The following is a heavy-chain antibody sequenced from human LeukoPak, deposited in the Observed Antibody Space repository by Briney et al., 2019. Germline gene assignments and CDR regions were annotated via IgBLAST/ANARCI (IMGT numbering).Heavy chain of an antibody. CDR1: GGSISSSSYY. CDR3: ARARGVQQCLRETLDY. V-gene: IGHV4-39*07. CDR2: IYYSGST. D-gene: IGHD5-18*01. J-gene: IGHJ4*02. Sequence: PSETLSLTCTVSGGSISSSSYYWGWIRQPPGKGLEWIGSIYYSGSTYYNPSLKSRVTISVDTSKNQFSLKLSSVTAADTAVYYCARARGVQQCLRETLDYWGQGTLVTVSS.